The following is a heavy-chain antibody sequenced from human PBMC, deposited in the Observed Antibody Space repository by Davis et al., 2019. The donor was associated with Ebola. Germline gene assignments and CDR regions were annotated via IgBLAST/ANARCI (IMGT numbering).Heavy chain of an antibody. J-gene: IGHJ4*02. D-gene: IGHD5-12*01. CDR2: TYYTSKWFN. Sequence: HSQTLSLTCDISGDSVSGNSGAWNWIRQSPSRGLEWLGRTYYTSKWFNHYAASVKSRITINPDTSKNQLSLQLNSVTPEDTAVYYCASGWLRTYFDYWGQGALVTVSS. CDR1: GDSVSGNSGA. CDR3: ASGWLRTYFDY. V-gene: IGHV6-1*01.